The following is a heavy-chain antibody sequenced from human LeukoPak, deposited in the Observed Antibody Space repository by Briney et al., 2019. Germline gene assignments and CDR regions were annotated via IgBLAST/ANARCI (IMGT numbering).Heavy chain of an antibody. CDR2: INHSGST. D-gene: IGHD1-26*01. CDR1: GGSFSGYY. V-gene: IGHV4-34*01. J-gene: IGHJ4*02. Sequence: PSETLSLTCAVYGGSFSGYYWSWIRQPPGKGLEWIGEINHSGSTNYNPSLKSRVTISVDTSKNQFSLKLSSVTAADTAVYYCARLATRTAFDYWGQGTLVTVSS. CDR3: ARLATRTAFDY.